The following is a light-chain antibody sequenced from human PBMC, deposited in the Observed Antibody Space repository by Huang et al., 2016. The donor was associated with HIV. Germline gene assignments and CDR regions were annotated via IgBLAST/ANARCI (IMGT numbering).Light chain of an antibody. CDR1: PSLLHTNGYYY. CDR2: LNS. CDR3: MQALQTPRT. J-gene: IGKJ5*01. Sequence: IVMTQSPLSLPVTPGETAPISCRSSPSLLHTNGYYYVDWYLQKPGQSPQLLIYLNSNRASGVPDRFSGGGSVIDFTLKISSVEAEDVGIYYCMQALQTPRTFGQGTRLEIK. V-gene: IGKV2-28*01.